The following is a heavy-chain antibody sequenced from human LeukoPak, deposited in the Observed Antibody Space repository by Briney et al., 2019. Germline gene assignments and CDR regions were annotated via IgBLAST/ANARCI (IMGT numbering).Heavy chain of an antibody. D-gene: IGHD3-22*01. CDR2: IYYSGST. Sequence: PSETLSLTCTVSGGSISSSSYYWGWIRQPPGKGLEWIGSIYYSGSTYYNPSLKSRVTISVDTSKNQFSLKLSSVTAADTAVYYCARQGLEITMIVVVIGAFDIWGQGTMVTVSS. V-gene: IGHV4-39*01. CDR1: GGSISSSSYY. CDR3: ARQGLEITMIVVVIGAFDI. J-gene: IGHJ3*02.